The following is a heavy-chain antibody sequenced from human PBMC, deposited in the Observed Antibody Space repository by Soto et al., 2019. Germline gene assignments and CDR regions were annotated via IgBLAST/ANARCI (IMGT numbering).Heavy chain of an antibody. D-gene: IGHD3-22*01. CDR3: ARVHYYDSSAQGPLFDY. CDR1: GGSFSGYY. J-gene: IGHJ4*02. CDR2: INHSGST. V-gene: IGHV4-34*01. Sequence: SETLSLTCAVYGGSFSGYYWSWIRQPPGKGLEWIGEINHSGSTNYNPSLKSRVTISVDTSKNQFSLKLSSVTAADTAVYYCARVHYYDSSAQGPLFDYWGQGTLVTVSS.